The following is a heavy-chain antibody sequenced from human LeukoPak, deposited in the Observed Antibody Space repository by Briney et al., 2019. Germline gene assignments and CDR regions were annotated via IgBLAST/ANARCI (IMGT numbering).Heavy chain of an antibody. CDR3: ARGARPRFTLYRGVKDYMDV. J-gene: IGHJ6*03. CDR2: IYYSGST. D-gene: IGHD3-10*01. Sequence: SETLSLTCTVSGGSISSSSYYWGWIRQPPGKGLEWIGSIYYSGSTYYNPSLKSRVTISVDTSKNQFSLKLSSVTAADTAVYYCARGARPRFTLYRGVKDYMDVWGKGTTVTISS. CDR1: GGSISSSSYY. V-gene: IGHV4-39*07.